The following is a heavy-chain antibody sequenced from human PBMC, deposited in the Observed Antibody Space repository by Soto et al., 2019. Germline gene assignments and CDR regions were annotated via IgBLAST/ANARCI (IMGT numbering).Heavy chain of an antibody. D-gene: IGHD2-15*01. CDR2: ISSNGGIT. V-gene: IGHV3-64*01. CDR1: GFTFTSYA. J-gene: IGHJ4*02. Sequence: GGSLRLSCAASGFTFTSYAMHWVRQAPGKGLEYVSTISSNGGITYYANSVKGRFTISRDNSKNTLYFQMGSLRGEDMAVYFCAREVVAATYDYWGQGT. CDR3: AREVVAATYDY.